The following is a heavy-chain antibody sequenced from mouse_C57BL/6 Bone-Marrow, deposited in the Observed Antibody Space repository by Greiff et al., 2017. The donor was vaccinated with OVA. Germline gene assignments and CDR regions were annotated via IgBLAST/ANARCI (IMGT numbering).Heavy chain of an antibody. CDR3: ARDPLLILRYWYFDV. D-gene: IGHD1-1*01. Sequence: VQLQQPGAELVRPGTSVKLSCKASGYTFTSYWMHWVKQRPGQGLEWIGVIDPSDSYTNYNQKFKGKATLTVDTSSSTAYMQLSSLTSEDSAVYYCARDPLLILRYWYFDVWGTGTTVTVSS. CDR1: GYTFTSYW. V-gene: IGHV1-59*01. CDR2: IDPSDSYT. J-gene: IGHJ1*03.